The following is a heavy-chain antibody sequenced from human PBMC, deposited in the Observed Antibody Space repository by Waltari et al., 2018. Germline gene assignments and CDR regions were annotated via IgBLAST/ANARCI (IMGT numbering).Heavy chain of an antibody. Sequence: EVQLLESGGGLVQPGGSLRLSCAASGFTFSSYAMSWVRQAPGKGLAWVSAISGSGGSTYYADSVKGRFTISRDNSKNTLYLQMNSLRAEDTAVYYCAKRSTYYYDSSGFSGYWGQGTLVTVSS. CDR1: GFTFSSYA. CDR2: ISGSGGST. V-gene: IGHV3-23*01. J-gene: IGHJ4*02. CDR3: AKRSTYYYDSSGFSGY. D-gene: IGHD3-22*01.